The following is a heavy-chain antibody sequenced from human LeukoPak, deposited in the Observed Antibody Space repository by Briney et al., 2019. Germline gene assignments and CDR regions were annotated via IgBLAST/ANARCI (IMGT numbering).Heavy chain of an antibody. CDR1: EFSFTTHA. CDR3: AKKTVSGQYGDYFDY. CDR2: ISSGDSST. J-gene: IGHJ4*02. Sequence: PGGSLRLSCAASEFSFTTHAMSWVRQAPGKGLEWVSGISSGDSSTFYADSVKGRFTISRDNSKNTLFLQMNSLRAEDTAVYYCAKKTVSGQYGDYFDYWGQGTLVTVSS. V-gene: IGHV3-23*01. D-gene: IGHD6-25*01.